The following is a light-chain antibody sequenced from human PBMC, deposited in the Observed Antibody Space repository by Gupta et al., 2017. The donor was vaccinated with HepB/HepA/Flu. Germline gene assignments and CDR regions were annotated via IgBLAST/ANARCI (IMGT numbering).Light chain of an antibody. J-gene: IGKJ1*01. CDR3: QQYGSSPET. CDR2: SAS. Sequence: EIVLTQSPGTLSLSQGERATLSCRASQSVSSSYLAWYQQKPGQAPSLLIYSASSRATGIPDRFSGSASGTDFTLTISRLEPEDFAVYYCQQYGSSPETFGQGTKVEIK. CDR1: QSVSSSY. V-gene: IGKV3-20*01.